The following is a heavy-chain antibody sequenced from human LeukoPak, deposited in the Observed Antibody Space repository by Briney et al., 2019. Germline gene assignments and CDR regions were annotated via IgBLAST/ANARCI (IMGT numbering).Heavy chain of an antibody. CDR3: ARDSRLDPQIYYYYGMDV. V-gene: IGHV1-18*01. CDR1: GYTFTSYG. J-gene: IGHJ6*02. Sequence: ASVKVSCKASGYTFTSYGISWVRQAPGQGLEWMGWISAYNGNTNYGQKLQGRVTMTTDTSTSTAYMELRSLRSDDTAVYYCARDSRLDPQIYYYYGMDVWGQGTTVTVSS. CDR2: ISAYNGNT.